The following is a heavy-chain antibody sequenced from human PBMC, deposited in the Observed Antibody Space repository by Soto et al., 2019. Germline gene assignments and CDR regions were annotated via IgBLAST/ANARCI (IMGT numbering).Heavy chain of an antibody. D-gene: IGHD1-26*01. V-gene: IGHV3-30*18. Sequence: GGSLRLSCAASGFTFSSYGMHWVRQAPGKGLEWVAVISYDGSNKYYADSVKGRFTISRDNSKNTLYLQMNSLRAEDTAVYYCAKDLAVGATNHYYYGMDVWGQGTTVTVSS. CDR3: AKDLAVGATNHYYYGMDV. J-gene: IGHJ6*02. CDR2: ISYDGSNK. CDR1: GFTFSSYG.